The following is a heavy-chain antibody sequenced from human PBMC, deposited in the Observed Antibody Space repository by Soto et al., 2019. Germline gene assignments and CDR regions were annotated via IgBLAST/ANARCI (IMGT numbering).Heavy chain of an antibody. Sequence: SETLSLTCTVSGGSISSYYWSWIRQPPGKGLEWIGYIYYSGSTNYNPSLKSRVTISVDTSKNQFSLKLSSVTAADTAVYYCARLNPTFGSYYYMDVWGKGTTVTVSS. V-gene: IGHV4-59*08. CDR3: ARLNPTFGSYYYMDV. CDR2: IYYSGST. CDR1: GGSISSYY. J-gene: IGHJ6*03. D-gene: IGHD3-16*01.